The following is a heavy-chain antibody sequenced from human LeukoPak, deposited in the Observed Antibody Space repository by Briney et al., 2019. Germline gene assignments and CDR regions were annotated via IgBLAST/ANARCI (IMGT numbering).Heavy chain of an antibody. CDR1: GFTVSSNY. CDR3: VKDSNGFGAPLYFDY. D-gene: IGHD3-10*01. V-gene: IGHV3-66*01. CDR2: IYSGGST. Sequence: PGGSLRLSCAASGFTVSSNYMSWVRQAPGKGLEWVSVIYSGGSTYYADSVKGRFTISRDNSKNTLYLQMNSLRAEDTAVYYCVKDSNGFGAPLYFDYWGQGTLVTVSS. J-gene: IGHJ4*02.